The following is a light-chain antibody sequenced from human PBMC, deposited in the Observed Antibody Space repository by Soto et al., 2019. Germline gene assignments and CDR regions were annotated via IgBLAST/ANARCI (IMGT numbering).Light chain of an antibody. CDR1: SSNIGSNY. V-gene: IGLV1-47*01. CDR2: KNN. J-gene: IGLJ1*01. Sequence: QSVLTQPPSASGTPGQRVIISCSGSSSNIGSNYVYWYQQLPGTAPKLLIYKNNQWPSGVPDRFSGSKSGTSASLAISGLRSEDEADYYCAAWDGSLSGGVFGTGTKVTVL. CDR3: AAWDGSLSGGV.